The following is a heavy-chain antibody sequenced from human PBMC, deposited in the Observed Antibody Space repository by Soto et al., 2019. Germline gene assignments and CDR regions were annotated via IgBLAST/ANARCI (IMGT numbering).Heavy chain of an antibody. CDR1: GFTFRGFS. CDR2: ISGNNANI. D-gene: IGHD2-21*02. J-gene: IGHJ4*02. CDR3: ARQVYTVVTPMDF. Sequence: EVQLVESGGGLVQPGGSRKLSFAASGFTFRGFSRNWVPQAPGKGLEWISYISGNNANIYYADSVRGRFTISRENAKNSLFLQMDSLRDEDTAIYYCARQVYTVVTPMDFWGQGTLVTVSS. V-gene: IGHV3-48*02.